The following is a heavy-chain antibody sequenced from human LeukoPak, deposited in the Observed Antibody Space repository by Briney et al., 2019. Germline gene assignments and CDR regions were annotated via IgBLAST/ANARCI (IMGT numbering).Heavy chain of an antibody. Sequence: ASVKVSCKAPGYTFTSYGISWVRQATGQGLEWMGWMNPNSGNTGYAQKFQGRVTMTRNTSISTAYMELSSLRSEDTAVYYCARGLNVLRYFDWLKHYYYGMDVWGQGTTVTVSS. CDR1: GYTFTSYG. V-gene: IGHV1-8*02. CDR3: ARGLNVLRYFDWLKHYYYGMDV. CDR2: MNPNSGNT. J-gene: IGHJ6*02. D-gene: IGHD3-9*01.